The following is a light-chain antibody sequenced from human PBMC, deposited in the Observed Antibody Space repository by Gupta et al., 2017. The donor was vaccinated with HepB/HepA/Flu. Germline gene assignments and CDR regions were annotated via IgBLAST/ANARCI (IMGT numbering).Light chain of an antibody. V-gene: IGLV2-11*01. CDR1: SSDVGGYHY. Sequence: SALTQPRSVSGSPGRSVAISCTGTSSDVGGYHYVSWYQHHPGKAPNLVIYDVTKRPAGVPARFSGSKSGNTASLTISGRQDEEEADYYCCSDTGSDSSVFGGGTKLTVL. CDR2: DVT. J-gene: IGLJ3*02. CDR3: CSDTGSDSSV.